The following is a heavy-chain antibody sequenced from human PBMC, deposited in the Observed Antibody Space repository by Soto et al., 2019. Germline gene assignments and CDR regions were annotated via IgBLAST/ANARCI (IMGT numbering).Heavy chain of an antibody. CDR1: GGSFSGYY. CDR2: INHSGST. Sequence: SETLSLTCAVYGGSFSGYYWSWIRQPPGKGLEWFGEINHSGSTNYNPSLKSRVTISVDTSKNQFSLKLSSVTAADTAVYYCASVVSAYYDFWSGYYTERELNYMDVWGKGTTVT. CDR3: ASVVSAYYDFWSGYYTERELNYMDV. D-gene: IGHD3-3*01. V-gene: IGHV4-34*01. J-gene: IGHJ6*03.